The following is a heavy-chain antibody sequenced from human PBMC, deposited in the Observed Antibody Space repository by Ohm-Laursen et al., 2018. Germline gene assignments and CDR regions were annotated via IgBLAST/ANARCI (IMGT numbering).Heavy chain of an antibody. CDR3: ARAQRLVASADDY. CDR1: GFIFRSDW. Sequence: SLRLSCAASGFIFRSDWMHWVRQAPGEGLVWVSRIKGDGSETNYADSVKGRFTISRDNAKNTLYLQMNSLRGGDTAVYYCARAQRLVASADDYWGQGTLVTVSS. V-gene: IGHV3-74*01. J-gene: IGHJ4*02. D-gene: IGHD5-12*01. CDR2: IKGDGSET.